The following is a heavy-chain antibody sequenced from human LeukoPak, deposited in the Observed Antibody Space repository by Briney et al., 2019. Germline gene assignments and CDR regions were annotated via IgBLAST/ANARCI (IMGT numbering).Heavy chain of an antibody. CDR2: IRFDESDK. Sequence: PGGSLRLSCIASGFTFSNYGMHWVRQAPGKGLDWVAFIRFDESDKYYADSVKGRFTISRDNSENTVYLQMNSLRPEDTAVYYCVKDGYCSSASCYAGHWFDAWGQGTLVTVSS. D-gene: IGHD2-2*03. CDR1: GFTFSNYG. J-gene: IGHJ5*02. V-gene: IGHV3-30*02. CDR3: VKDGYCSSASCYAGHWFDA.